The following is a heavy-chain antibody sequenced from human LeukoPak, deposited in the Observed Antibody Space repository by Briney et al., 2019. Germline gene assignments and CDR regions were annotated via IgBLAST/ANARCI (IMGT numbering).Heavy chain of an antibody. CDR2: IYSSGST. Sequence: PSETLSLTCTVSGGSTSSSSYYWGWIRQPPGKGMEWIGRIYSSGSTNYNSSLKSRVTISVDTSKNQFSLKLSSVTAADTADCARQTGSGLFSLPGGQGTLVTVSS. CDR3: ARQTGSGLFSLP. CDR1: GGSTSSSSYY. J-gene: IGHJ4*02. V-gene: IGHV4-39*01. D-gene: IGHD3-10*01.